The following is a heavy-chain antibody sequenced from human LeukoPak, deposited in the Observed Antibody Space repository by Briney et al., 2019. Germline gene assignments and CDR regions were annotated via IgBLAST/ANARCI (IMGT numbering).Heavy chain of an antibody. CDR1: GYSFSDYS. D-gene: IGHD3-10*01. CDR3: ARGGSGSGYLYYFDF. Sequence: GASVKVSCKASGYSFSDYSMHWVRQAPGQGLEWMGRINPNSGGTSYAQNFQGRFSMTRDTSISTTYMELSGLTSDDTAVYYCARGGSGSGYLYYFDFWGQGTLVSVSS. J-gene: IGHJ4*02. V-gene: IGHV1-2*06. CDR2: INPNSGGT.